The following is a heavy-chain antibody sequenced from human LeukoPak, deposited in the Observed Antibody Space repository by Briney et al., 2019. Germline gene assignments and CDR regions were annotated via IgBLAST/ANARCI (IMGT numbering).Heavy chain of an antibody. D-gene: IGHD3-10*01. Sequence: GASVKVSCKASGGTFSSYAISWVRQAPGQGLEWMGGIIPIFGTANYAQKFQGRVTITADESTSTAYMELSSLRSEDTAVYYCARGGNYGSGSYYRDWGQGTLVTVSS. CDR3: ARGGNYGSGSYYRD. CDR1: GGTFSSYA. CDR2: IIPIFGTA. V-gene: IGHV1-69*13. J-gene: IGHJ4*02.